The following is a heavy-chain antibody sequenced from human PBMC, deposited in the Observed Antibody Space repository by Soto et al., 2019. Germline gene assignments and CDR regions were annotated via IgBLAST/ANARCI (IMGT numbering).Heavy chain of an antibody. Sequence: PSETLSLTCSVSGGSTSSSSYQWVWIRQPPGMGLEWIGNVYYNGSTYYNPSLKSRVTISVDTTNNQFSLKVKSVTAADTAVYYCARLSGSYNDRYFDYWGQGTLVTVSS. CDR3: ARLSGSYNDRYFDY. CDR1: GGSTSSSSYQ. D-gene: IGHD1-26*01. V-gene: IGHV4-39*01. J-gene: IGHJ4*02. CDR2: VYYNGST.